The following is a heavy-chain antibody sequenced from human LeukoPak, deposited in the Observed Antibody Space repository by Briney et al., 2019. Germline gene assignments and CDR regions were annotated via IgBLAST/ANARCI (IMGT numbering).Heavy chain of an antibody. Sequence: SVQVSCKASGGTFSSYAISWVRQAPGQGLEWMGRIIPIFGTANYAQKFQGRVTITTDESTSTAYMELSSLRSEDTAVYYCARGHSGSPSFDIWGQGTMVTVSS. D-gene: IGHD1-26*01. CDR1: GGTFSSYA. V-gene: IGHV1-69*05. J-gene: IGHJ3*02. CDR2: IIPIFGTA. CDR3: ARGHSGSPSFDI.